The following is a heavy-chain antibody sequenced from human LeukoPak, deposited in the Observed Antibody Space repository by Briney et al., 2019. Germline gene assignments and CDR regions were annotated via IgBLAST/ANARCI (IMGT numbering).Heavy chain of an antibody. Sequence: SETPSLTCTVSGGSISSYYWSWIRQPPGKGLEWIGYIYYSGSTNYNPSLKSRVTISVDTSKNQFSLKLSSVTAADTAVYYCARGRGTRYNWFDPWGQGTLVTASS. D-gene: IGHD2-2*01. V-gene: IGHV4-59*01. CDR2: IYYSGST. CDR1: GGSISSYY. CDR3: ARGRGTRYNWFDP. J-gene: IGHJ5*02.